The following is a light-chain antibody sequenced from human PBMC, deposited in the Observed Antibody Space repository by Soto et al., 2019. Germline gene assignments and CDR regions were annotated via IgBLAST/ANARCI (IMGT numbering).Light chain of an antibody. V-gene: IGLV2-11*01. CDR3: CSYAGSYTWV. CDR2: DVT. CDR1: SSDVGGYNF. J-gene: IGLJ3*02. Sequence: QSALTQPRSVSGSPGQSVTISCTGTSSDVGGYNFLSWYQQHPDKAPKLMIYDVTKRPSGVPDRFSGSKSGNTASLTISGLQAEDEADYYCCSYAGSYTWVFGGGTKVTVL.